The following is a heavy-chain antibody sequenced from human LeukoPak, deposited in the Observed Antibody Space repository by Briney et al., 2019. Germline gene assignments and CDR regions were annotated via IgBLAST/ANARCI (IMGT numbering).Heavy chain of an antibody. Sequence: GGSLRLSCEASGFTFSSFTMTWVRQAPGKGLEWVSSITGNSGSTYYADSVKGRFTISRDNSKNKLYLEMNSLRAEDTAVYYCAKDYRYCSSTSCSTHYYFDYWGQGTLVTVSS. CDR3: AKDYRYCSSTSCSTHYYFDY. J-gene: IGHJ4*02. CDR1: GFTFSSFT. D-gene: IGHD2-2*01. CDR2: ITGNSGST. V-gene: IGHV3-23*01.